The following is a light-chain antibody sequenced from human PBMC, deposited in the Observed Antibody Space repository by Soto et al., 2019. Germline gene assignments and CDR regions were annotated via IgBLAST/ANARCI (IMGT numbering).Light chain of an antibody. CDR3: QQRSNWWT. CDR1: QSVSNY. V-gene: IGKV3-11*01. CDR2: AAS. Sequence: EIVLTQSPATLSLSPGERVTLSCRASQSVSNYLAWYQQKPGQAPRLLVSAASNRATGIPARFSGSGSGTDFTLTISSLEPEDFAVYYCQQRSNWWTFGQGTKVDIK. J-gene: IGKJ1*01.